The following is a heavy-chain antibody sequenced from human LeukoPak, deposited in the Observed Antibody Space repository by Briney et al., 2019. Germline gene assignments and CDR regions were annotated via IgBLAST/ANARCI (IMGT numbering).Heavy chain of an antibody. D-gene: IGHD1-1*01. J-gene: IGHJ4*02. Sequence: GGSLRLSCAASGFTFSSYWMHWVRQAPGKGLAWVSRINTDSSLINYADSVKGRFTISRDNAKNTLYLQMNSLRPEDTAVYYCARATKWGQGTLVTVSS. V-gene: IGHV3-74*01. CDR3: ARATK. CDR2: INTDSSLI. CDR1: GFTFSSYW.